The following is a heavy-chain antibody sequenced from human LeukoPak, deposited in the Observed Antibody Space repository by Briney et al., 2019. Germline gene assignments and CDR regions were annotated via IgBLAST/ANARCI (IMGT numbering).Heavy chain of an antibody. J-gene: IGHJ4*02. CDR3: ARVAGESRDY. CDR2: ISVRSNYI. V-gene: IGHV3-21*01. Sequence: GGSLRLSCLASGYTFSSYSINWVRQAPGKGLEWVSSISVRSNYIYYADSVRGRFRISRDDARDSLYLQMNSLRAEDTAVYYCARVAGESRDYWGQGTLVTVSS. CDR1: GYTFSSYS.